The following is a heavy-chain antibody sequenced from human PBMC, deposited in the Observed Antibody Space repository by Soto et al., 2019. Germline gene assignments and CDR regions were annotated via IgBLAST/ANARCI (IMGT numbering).Heavy chain of an antibody. J-gene: IGHJ6*02. CDR2: IVVGSGNT. CDR1: GFTFTSSA. Sequence: SVKVSCKASGFTFTSSAVQWVRQARGQRLEWIGWIVVGSGNTNYAQKFQERVTITRDMSTSTAYMELSSLRSEDTAVYYCAADHYSGSPYYYGMDVWGQGTTVTVSS. CDR3: AADHYSGSPYYYGMDV. V-gene: IGHV1-58*01. D-gene: IGHD1-26*01.